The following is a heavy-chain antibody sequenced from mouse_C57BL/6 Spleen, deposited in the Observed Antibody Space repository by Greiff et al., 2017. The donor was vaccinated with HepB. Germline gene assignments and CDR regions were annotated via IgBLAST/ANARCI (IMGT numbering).Heavy chain of an antibody. CDR1: GYTFTDYN. J-gene: IGHJ2*01. V-gene: IGHV1-22*01. CDR3: AREEDYGNYLDY. Sequence: EVQLQQSGPELVKPGASVKMSCKASGYTFTDYNMHWVKQSHGKSLEWIGYINPNNGGTSYNQKFKGNATLTVNNSSSTAYMELRSLTSEDSAVYYCAREEDYGNYLDYWGQGTTLTVSS. D-gene: IGHD2-1*01. CDR2: INPNNGGT.